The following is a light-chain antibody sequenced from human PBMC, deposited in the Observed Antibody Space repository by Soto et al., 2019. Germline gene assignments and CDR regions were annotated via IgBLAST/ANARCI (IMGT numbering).Light chain of an antibody. Sequence: EIVLTQSPASLSLSPGERATLSCRASQSVSSYLAWYQQKPGQAPRLLISDASNRATGIPARFSGSGSGTDFTLTISTLEPEDHAVYYCQHRSEWPVSFGQGTRLEIK. V-gene: IGKV3-11*01. CDR3: QHRSEWPVS. CDR2: DAS. CDR1: QSVSSY. J-gene: IGKJ5*01.